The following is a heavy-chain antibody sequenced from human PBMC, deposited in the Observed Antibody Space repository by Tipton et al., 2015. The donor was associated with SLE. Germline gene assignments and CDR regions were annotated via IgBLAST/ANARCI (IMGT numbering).Heavy chain of an antibody. CDR1: GGSFSGYY. J-gene: IGHJ3*02. D-gene: IGHD2-21*01. CDR3: ARDRGYCGGDCYSDAFDI. Sequence: TLSLTCAVYGGSFSGYYWSWIRQPPGKGLEWIGHIYTSGSTHYNPSLKSRVTISVDTSKNQFSLRLSSVTAADTAVYYCARDRGYCGGDCYSDAFDIWGQGTMVTVSS. V-gene: IGHV4-4*08. CDR2: IYTSGST.